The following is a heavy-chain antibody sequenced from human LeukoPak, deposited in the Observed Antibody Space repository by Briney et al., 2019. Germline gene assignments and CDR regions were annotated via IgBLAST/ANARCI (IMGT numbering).Heavy chain of an antibody. D-gene: IGHD2-2*01. Sequence: GGSLRLSCAASGFTFSSYGMHWVRQAPGKGLEWVAIIRYDGSNKYYADSVKGRFTISRDNSKNTLYLQMNSLRAEDTAVYYCAKAGYCSSTSCYGLDFDYWGQGTLVTVSS. CDR1: GFTFSSYG. J-gene: IGHJ4*02. V-gene: IGHV3-30*02. CDR3: AKAGYCSSTSCYGLDFDY. CDR2: IRYDGSNK.